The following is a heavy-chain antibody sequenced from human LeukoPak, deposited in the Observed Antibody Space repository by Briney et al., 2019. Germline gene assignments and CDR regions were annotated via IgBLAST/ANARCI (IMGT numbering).Heavy chain of an antibody. V-gene: IGHV4-31*11. CDR2: IHYSGST. CDR3: ARVVSDCGGARCYKGYLDY. CDR1: GASISSGDYF. J-gene: IGHJ4*02. Sequence: SETLSLTCGVSGASISSGDYFWTWIRQHPGKGLEWIGYIHYSGSTYYNPSLRSRMIISVDTSKNQFSLQLSSVTAADTAVYYCARVVSDCGGARCYKGYLDYWGQGTLVTVSS. D-gene: IGHD2-2*02.